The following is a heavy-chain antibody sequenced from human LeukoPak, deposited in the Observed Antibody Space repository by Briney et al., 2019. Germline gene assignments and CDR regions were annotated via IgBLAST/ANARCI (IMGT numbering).Heavy chain of an antibody. CDR2: ISGSGGST. J-gene: IGHJ4*02. V-gene: IGHV3-23*01. Sequence: PGGSLRLSCAASGFTFSNYAMSWVRQAPGKGLEWVSAISGSGGSTYYADSVKGRFTISRDNSKNTLYLQMNSLRAEDTAVYYCAKEGRSYYGSGNYSPSDYWGQGTLVTVSS. CDR1: GFTFSNYA. CDR3: AKEGRSYYGSGNYSPSDY. D-gene: IGHD3-10*01.